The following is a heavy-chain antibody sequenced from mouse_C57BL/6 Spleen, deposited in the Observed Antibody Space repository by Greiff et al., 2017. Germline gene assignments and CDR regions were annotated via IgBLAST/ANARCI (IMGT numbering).Heavy chain of an antibody. J-gene: IGHJ4*01. Sequence: VQLQQPGAELVKPGASVQLSCKASGYTFTSYWMHWVKQRPGRGLAWIGRIDPKSGGTKYNEKFKSKATLTVDNPSSTAYMQLSSLTSEDSAVYYCARSFITTLMDYWGQGTSVTVSS. CDR3: ARSFITTLMDY. V-gene: IGHV1-72*01. CDR1: GYTFTSYW. D-gene: IGHD1-1*01. CDR2: IDPKSGGT.